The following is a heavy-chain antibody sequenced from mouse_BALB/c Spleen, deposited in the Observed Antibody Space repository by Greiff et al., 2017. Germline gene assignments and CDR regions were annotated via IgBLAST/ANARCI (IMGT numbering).Heavy chain of an antibody. D-gene: IGHD2-1*01. Sequence: EVQLQQSGTVLARPGASVKMSCKASGYTFTSYWMHWVKQRPGQGLEWIGAIYPGNSDTSYNQKFKGKAKLTAVTSTSTAYMELSSLTNEDSAVYYCTRGYGNYDAMDYWGKGTSVTVSS. CDR2: IYPGNSDT. CDR1: GYTFTSYW. V-gene: IGHV1-5*01. CDR3: TRGYGNYDAMDY. J-gene: IGHJ4*01.